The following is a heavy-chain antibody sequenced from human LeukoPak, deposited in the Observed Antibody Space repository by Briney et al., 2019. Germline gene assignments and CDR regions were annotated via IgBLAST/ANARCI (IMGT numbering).Heavy chain of an antibody. CDR2: ISGSSGHT. CDR3: AKGGAATMRDGYNYYYYYMEV. Sequence: GGSLRLSCAVSGITFSSHAMRWVRQAPGKGLEWVSLISGSSGHTYYGDSVKGRFTISRDNSTNRLYLQMNSLRPEDTAVYYCAKGGAATMRDGYNYYYYYMEVWGRGTTVTVSS. V-gene: IGHV3-23*01. J-gene: IGHJ6*03. D-gene: IGHD5-24*01. CDR1: GITFSSHA.